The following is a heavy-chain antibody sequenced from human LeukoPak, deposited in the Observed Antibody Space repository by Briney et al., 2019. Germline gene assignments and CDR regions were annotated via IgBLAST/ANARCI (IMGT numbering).Heavy chain of an antibody. V-gene: IGHV3-23*01. CDR2: ISGSGGST. Sequence: GGSLRLSCAASGFTFSSYAMSWVRQAPGKGLEWISAISGSGGSTYYADSVKGRFTISRDNSKNTLNLQMNSLRAEDTAVYYCAKVRIGWFDPWGQGTLVTVSS. CDR1: GFTFSSYA. J-gene: IGHJ5*02. D-gene: IGHD2-21*01. CDR3: AKVRIGWFDP.